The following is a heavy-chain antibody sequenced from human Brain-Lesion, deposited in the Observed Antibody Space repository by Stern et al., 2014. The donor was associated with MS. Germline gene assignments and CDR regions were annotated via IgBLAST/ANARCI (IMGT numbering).Heavy chain of an antibody. J-gene: IGHJ6*02. CDR1: GVSLSTTGMR. CDR2: IDWDDDK. Sequence: QVTLKESGPALVKPTQSLTLTCTLSGVSLSTTGMRVSWIRQPPGKALEWLARIDWDDDKFYSTSLKTRLTISKDTSKNQVVLTMTNMDPADTATYYCARQRLYYYGSGTEGGMDVWGQGTTVTVSS. CDR3: ARQRLYYYGSGTEGGMDV. D-gene: IGHD3-10*01. V-gene: IGHV2-70*04.